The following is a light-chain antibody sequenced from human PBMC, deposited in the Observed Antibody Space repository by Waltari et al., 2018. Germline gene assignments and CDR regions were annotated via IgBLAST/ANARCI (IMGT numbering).Light chain of an antibody. Sequence: SCRASQVVTNYLAWYQQKPGQAPRVLIYSASNRATGVPARFSGSGSGTDFTLTISSLEPEDFAVYDCQQRSNWPRTFGQGTKVEVK. V-gene: IGKV3-11*01. CDR1: QVVTNY. CDR2: SAS. CDR3: QQRSNWPRT. J-gene: IGKJ1*01.